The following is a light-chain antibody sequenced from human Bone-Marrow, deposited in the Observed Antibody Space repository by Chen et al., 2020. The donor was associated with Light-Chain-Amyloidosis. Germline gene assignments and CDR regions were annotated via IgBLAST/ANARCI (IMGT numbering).Light chain of an antibody. CDR3: SSYTITNTLV. CDR2: EVT. CDR1: SSDVGGDNH. V-gene: IGLV2-14*01. J-gene: IGLJ1*01. Sequence: HSALPQPASVSGAPGKSIKISCTGTSSDVGGDNHVPWYQQHPDKAPKLMIYEVTNRPSLVPDRFSGSKSDNTASLTISGLQTEDEADYFCSSYTITNTLVFGSGTRVTVL.